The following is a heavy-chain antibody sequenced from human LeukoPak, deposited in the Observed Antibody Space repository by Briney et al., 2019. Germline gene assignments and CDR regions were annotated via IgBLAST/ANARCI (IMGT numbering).Heavy chain of an antibody. V-gene: IGHV4-39*07. CDR2: NYHSGST. Sequence: SETLSLTCTVSGGSITSGGYYWSWIRQPPGKGLEWIGSNYHSGSTYYNPSLKSRVTISVDTSKNQFSLKLSSVTAADTAVYYCARGAGYCSSTSCLGYFDLWGRGTLVTVSS. D-gene: IGHD2-2*01. J-gene: IGHJ2*01. CDR3: ARGAGYCSSTSCLGYFDL. CDR1: GGSITSGGYY.